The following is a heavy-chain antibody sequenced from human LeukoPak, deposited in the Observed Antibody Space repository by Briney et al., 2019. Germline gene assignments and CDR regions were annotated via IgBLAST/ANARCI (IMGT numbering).Heavy chain of an antibody. CDR1: GFTFSSYT. D-gene: IGHD3-10*01. CDR2: ISYDGSNK. V-gene: IGHV3-30*01. CDR3: ARGSSMVRGVMSFDP. J-gene: IGHJ5*02. Sequence: PGRSLRLSCAASGFTFSSYTMHWVRQAPGKGLEWVAVISYDGSNKYYADSVKGRFTISRDNSKNTLYLQMNSLRAEDTAVYYCARGSSMVRGVMSFDPWGQGTLVTVSS.